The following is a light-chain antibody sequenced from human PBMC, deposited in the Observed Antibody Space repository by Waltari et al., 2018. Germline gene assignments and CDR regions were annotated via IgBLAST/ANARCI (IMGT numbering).Light chain of an antibody. V-gene: IGKV1-33*01. CDR2: DAS. J-gene: IGKJ4*01. CDR3: QKYDNLPL. CDR1: QDIRNH. Sequence: DIQMTQSPSSLSASIGDRVTITCQASQDIRNHLHWYQQKPGRAPKLLIYDASNLQTGVPSRFSGSGSVTHFTFTISSLQPEDIATYYCQKYDNLPLFGGGSKVEI.